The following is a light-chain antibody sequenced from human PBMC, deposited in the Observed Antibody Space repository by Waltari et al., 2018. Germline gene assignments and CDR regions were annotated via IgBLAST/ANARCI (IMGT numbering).Light chain of an antibody. CDR1: QSLYIN. J-gene: IGKJ5*01. CDR2: RAS. V-gene: IGKV3-15*01. CDR3: QQDNEWPPIT. Sequence: EIVLTQSPATLSVSQGERVTLSFRASQSLYINLAWYQQKPGQAPRLLIYRASTRATGVPPRFSGSGSGTQFTLTISSLQSEDSGVYYCQQDNEWPPITFGQGTRLEIQ.